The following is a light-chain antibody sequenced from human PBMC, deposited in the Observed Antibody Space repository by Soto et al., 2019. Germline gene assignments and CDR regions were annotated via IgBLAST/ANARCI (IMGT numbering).Light chain of an antibody. V-gene: IGLV1-44*01. CDR3: AAWADSLNGVV. Sequence: QSVLTQPPSASGTPGQTIAISCSGGSSNIGSHTVNWYQQLPGTAPRLLIYSNTQRPSGVPDRFSGSKSVTTASLAITGLQSEYDDEYYCAAWADSLNGVVFGGGTKLTV. CDR1: SSNIGSHT. J-gene: IGLJ3*02. CDR2: SNT.